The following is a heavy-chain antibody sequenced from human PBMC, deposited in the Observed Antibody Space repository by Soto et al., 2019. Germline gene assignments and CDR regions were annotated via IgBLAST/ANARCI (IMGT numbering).Heavy chain of an antibody. Sequence: QVQLVESGGGVVQPGRSLRLSCAASGFTFSSYAMHWVRQAPGKGLEWVAVISYDGSNKYYADSVKGRFTISRDNSKNTLYLQMNSLRAEDTAVYYCARGVIHCTIVVCYDREGAFDIWCQGRMVTVSS. CDR3: ARGVIHCTIVVCYDREGAFDI. V-gene: IGHV3-30-3*01. CDR2: ISYDGSNK. CDR1: GFTFSSYA. J-gene: IGHJ3*02. D-gene: IGHD2-8*01.